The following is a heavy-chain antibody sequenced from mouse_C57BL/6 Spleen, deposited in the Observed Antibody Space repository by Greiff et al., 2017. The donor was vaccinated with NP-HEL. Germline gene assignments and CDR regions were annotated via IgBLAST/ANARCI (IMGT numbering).Heavy chain of an antibody. J-gene: IGHJ4*01. CDR1: GYTFTSYW. D-gene: IGHD2-10*02. Sequence: QVQLQQPGAELVMPGASVKLSCKASGYTFTSYWMHWVKQRPGQGLEWIGEIDPSDSYTNYNQKFKGKSTLTVDKSSSTAYMQLSSLTSEDSAVYYCAREGYGKDAMDDWGQGTSVTVSS. V-gene: IGHV1-69*01. CDR3: AREGYGKDAMDD. CDR2: IDPSDSYT.